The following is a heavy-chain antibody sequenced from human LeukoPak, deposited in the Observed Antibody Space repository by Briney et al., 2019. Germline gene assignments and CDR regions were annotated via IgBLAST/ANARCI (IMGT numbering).Heavy chain of an antibody. J-gene: IGHJ4*02. Sequence: GGSLRLSCSASGFTFSSYEMNWVRQAPGKGLEWVSSISSRAGTIYYADSVKGRFTISRDNAKNSLYLQMNSLRDEDTAVYYCARVGALSSSWLLYWGQGTLVTVSS. CDR3: ARVGALSSSWLLY. V-gene: IGHV3-48*03. CDR2: ISSRAGTI. D-gene: IGHD6-13*01. CDR1: GFTFSSYE.